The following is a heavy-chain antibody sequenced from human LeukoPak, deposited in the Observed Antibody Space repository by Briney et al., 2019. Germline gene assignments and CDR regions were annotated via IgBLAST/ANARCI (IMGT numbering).Heavy chain of an antibody. J-gene: IGHJ6*03. V-gene: IGHV1-69*05. D-gene: IGHD2-2*01. CDR3: ARSQYQLPGTYYYYYYMDV. CDR2: IIPIFGTA. Sequence: ASVKVSCKASGYTFTSYYIHWVRQAPGQGLEWMGGIIPIFGTANYAQKFQGRVTITTDESTSTAYMELSSLRSEDTAVYYCARSQYQLPGTYYYYYYMDVWGKGTTVTVSS. CDR1: GYTFTSYY.